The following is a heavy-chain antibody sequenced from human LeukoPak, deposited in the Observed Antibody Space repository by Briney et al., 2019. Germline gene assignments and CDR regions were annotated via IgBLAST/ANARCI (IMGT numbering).Heavy chain of an antibody. J-gene: IGHJ4*02. V-gene: IGHV1-2*02. CDR2: INPNSGGT. CDR3: ARVKTDYGIDY. CDR1: GYSFTGYY. Sequence: ASVKVSCKASGYSFTGYYMHWVRQAPGQGLEWMGWINPNSGGTSYAQKFQGRVTMTRDMSTSTVYMELSSLRSEDTAVYYCARVKTDYGIDYWGQGTLVTVSS. D-gene: IGHD4-17*01.